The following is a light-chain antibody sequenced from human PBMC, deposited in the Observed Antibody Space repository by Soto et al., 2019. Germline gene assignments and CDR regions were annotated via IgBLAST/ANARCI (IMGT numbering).Light chain of an antibody. CDR2: MNN. V-gene: IGLV1-47*01. CDR1: SSNIGSNY. CDR3: AAWDDSLSGLDWV. Sequence: QSVLTQPPSASGTPGQRVTISCSGSSSNIGSNYVYWYQQLPGTAPKLLLYMNNQRHPGVPDRFSGSKSGTSASLAISGLRSGDEADYYCAAWDDSLSGLDWVFGGGTKLTVL. J-gene: IGLJ3*02.